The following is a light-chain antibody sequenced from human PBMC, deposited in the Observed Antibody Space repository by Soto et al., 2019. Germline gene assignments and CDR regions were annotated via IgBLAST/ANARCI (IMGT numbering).Light chain of an antibody. J-gene: IGKJ1*01. V-gene: IGKV3-20*01. Sequence: EIVLTQSPGTLSLSPGERATLSCRASQSVSSSYLAWYQQKPGQAPSPLIYGASSRAIGIPDRFSGSGSGTDFTLTITRLEPEDFEVYYCHEYGSSPWMFGQVTKVDTK. CDR3: HEYGSSPWM. CDR1: QSVSSSY. CDR2: GAS.